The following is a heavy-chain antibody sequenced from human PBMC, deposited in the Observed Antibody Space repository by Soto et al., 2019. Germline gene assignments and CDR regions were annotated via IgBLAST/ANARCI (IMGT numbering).Heavy chain of an antibody. D-gene: IGHD1-26*01. CDR1: NGSFSGYY. CDR2: ISQSGNS. Sequence: PSETLSLTCAVYNGSFSGYYWHWIRQPPGKGLERIGEISQSGNSDYNVSLKSRVTISVDKSKNQSSLKLKSVTAADTAVYYCTRGDSGSYFDYWGQGSPVTVSS. CDR3: TRGDSGSYFDY. V-gene: IGHV4-34*01. J-gene: IGHJ4*03.